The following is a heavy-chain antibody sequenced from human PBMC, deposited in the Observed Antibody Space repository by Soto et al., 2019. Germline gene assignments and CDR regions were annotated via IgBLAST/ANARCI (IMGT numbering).Heavy chain of an antibody. V-gene: IGHV3-30*18. CDR1: GFTFSSYG. CDR2: ISYDGSNK. J-gene: IGHJ3*02. CDR3: AKGYGPRIGAFDI. Sequence: PGGSLRLSCAASGFTFSSYGMHWVRQAPGKGLEWVAVISYDGSNKYYADSVKGRFTISRDNSKNTLYLQMNSLRAEDTAVYYCAKGYGPRIGAFDIWGQGTMVTVSS. D-gene: IGHD4-17*01.